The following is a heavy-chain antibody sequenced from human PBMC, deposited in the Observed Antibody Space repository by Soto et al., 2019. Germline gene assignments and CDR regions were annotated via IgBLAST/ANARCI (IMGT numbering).Heavy chain of an antibody. V-gene: IGHV3-53*01. J-gene: IGHJ3*01. Sequence: DVQLVESGGGLIQPGESLRLSGVAFGLTVSGTKYVAWVRQAPGQGLEWVSALYDVFGSFYADSVKGRFTTSSDRSRSTVYLQMNDLRPDDSAVYCCASWREQEHAVDVWGQGTAVIVSP. CDR3: ASWREQEHAVDV. CDR1: GLTVSGTKY. D-gene: IGHD1-1*01. CDR2: LYDVFGS.